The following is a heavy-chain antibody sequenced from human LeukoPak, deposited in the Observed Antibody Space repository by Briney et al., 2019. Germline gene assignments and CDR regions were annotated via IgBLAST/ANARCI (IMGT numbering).Heavy chain of an antibody. CDR3: ARLEGKVAASNCFDP. CDR1: GGSISRYY. D-gene: IGHD2-15*01. J-gene: IGHJ5*02. Sequence: SETLSLTCTVSGGSISRYYWSWIRQPPGKGLEWLGYIYYSGSTNYNPSLKSRVTIPVDTSKNQFSLKLSSVTAADTAVYYCARLEGKVAASNCFDPWGQGTLVTVSS. V-gene: IGHV4-59*08. CDR2: IYYSGST.